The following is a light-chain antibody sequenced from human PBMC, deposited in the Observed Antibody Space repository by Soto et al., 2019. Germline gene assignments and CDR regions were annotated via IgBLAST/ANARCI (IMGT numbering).Light chain of an antibody. J-gene: IGKJ1*01. V-gene: IGKV1-39*01. Sequence: DTQMTQSPCSLSASVGDRVTITCRASQSISSYLNWYQQKPGKAPKLLIYAASSLQSGVPSRFSGSGSGTDFTLTISSLQPEDFATYYCQQSYSTPPWTLGQGTKVEIK. CDR1: QSISSY. CDR2: AAS. CDR3: QQSYSTPPWT.